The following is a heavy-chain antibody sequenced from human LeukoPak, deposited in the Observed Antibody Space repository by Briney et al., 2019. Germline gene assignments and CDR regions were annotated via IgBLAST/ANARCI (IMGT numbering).Heavy chain of an antibody. CDR1: AFTFSSYA. Sequence: VGSLRLSCAASAFTFSSYAMSWGRQAPGKGLEWVSAISGSGGSTYYADSVKGRFTISRDNSKNTLCLQMNSLRAEDTAVYYCAKVLSGRVVVAATADYCGQGTLVTVSS. CDR2: ISGSGGST. J-gene: IGHJ4*02. CDR3: AKVLSGRVVVAATADY. V-gene: IGHV3-23*01. D-gene: IGHD2-15*01.